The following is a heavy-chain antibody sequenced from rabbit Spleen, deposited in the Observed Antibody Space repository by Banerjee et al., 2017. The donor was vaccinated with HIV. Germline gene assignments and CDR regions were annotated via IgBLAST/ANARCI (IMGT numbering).Heavy chain of an antibody. CDR3: ARDLDGVIGWNFGW. J-gene: IGHJ4*01. CDR1: GFSFSSAYH. D-gene: IGHD4-1*01. Sequence: QEQLEESGGDLVTPEGSLTLTCTASGFSFSSAYHMCWVRQAPWKGLEWIACIYGGSGANTYYASWARGRFTISKTSSTTVTLKVASLTAADTATYFCARDLDGVIGWNFGWWGPGTLVTVS. CDR2: IYGGSGANT. V-gene: IGHV1S45*01.